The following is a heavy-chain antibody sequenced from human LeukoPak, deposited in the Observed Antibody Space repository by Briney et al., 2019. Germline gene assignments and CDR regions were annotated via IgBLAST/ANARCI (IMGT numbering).Heavy chain of an antibody. CDR3: EIYTGYDSF. D-gene: IGHD5-12*01. CDR1: GYTFTCYD. V-gene: IGHV1-8*01. Sequence: ASVKVSCKASGYTFTCYDINWVRQATGQGLEWMGWMSPDSDYTGYAQTFQGRVTLTRNTSVSTAFMELSSLRSEDTAVYYCEIYTGYDSFWGQGTLVTVSS. CDR2: MSPDSDYT. J-gene: IGHJ4*02.